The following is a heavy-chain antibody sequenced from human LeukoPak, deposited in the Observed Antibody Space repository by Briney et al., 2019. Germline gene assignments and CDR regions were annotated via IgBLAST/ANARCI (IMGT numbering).Heavy chain of an antibody. CDR1: GGTFSSYA. V-gene: IGHV1-69*01. J-gene: IGHJ4*02. CDR2: IIPIFGTA. Sequence: SVKVSCKASGGTFSSYAISWVRQAPGQGLGWMGGIIPIFGTANYAQKFQGRVTITADESTSTAYMELSSLRSEDTAVYYCASGSAIAVAGYYFDYWGQGTLVTVSS. D-gene: IGHD6-19*01. CDR3: ASGSAIAVAGYYFDY.